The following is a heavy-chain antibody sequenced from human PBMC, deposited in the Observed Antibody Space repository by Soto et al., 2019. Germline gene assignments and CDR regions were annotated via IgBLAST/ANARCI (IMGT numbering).Heavy chain of an antibody. CDR2: ISAYNGNT. J-gene: IGHJ4*02. CDR3: ARDLVPGYTGYSDY. CDR1: GYTFTSYA. V-gene: IGHV1-18*01. Sequence: ASVKVSCKASGYTFTSYAMHWVRQAPGQGLEWMGWISAYNGNTNFAQKLQGRVSLTTDTSSTTAYMELRSLTSDDTAVYYCARDLVPGYTGYSDYWGQGTLVTVSS. D-gene: IGHD5-12*01.